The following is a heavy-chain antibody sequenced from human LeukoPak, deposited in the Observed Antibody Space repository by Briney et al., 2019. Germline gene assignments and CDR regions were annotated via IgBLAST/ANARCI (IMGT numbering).Heavy chain of an antibody. V-gene: IGHV3-21*01. CDR3: ARNPSGYPYYFDY. D-gene: IGHD3-22*01. CDR2: ISSSSSYI. CDR1: GFTFSSYS. J-gene: IGHJ4*02. Sequence: TGGSLRLSCAASGFTFSSYSMNWVRQAPGKGLEWVSSISSSSSYIYYADSVKGRFTISRDNAKNSLYLQMNSLRAEDTAVYYCARNPSGYPYYFDYWGQGALVTVSS.